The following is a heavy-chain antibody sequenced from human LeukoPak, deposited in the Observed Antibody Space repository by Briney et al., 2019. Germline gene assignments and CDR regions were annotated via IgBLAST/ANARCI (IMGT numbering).Heavy chain of an antibody. Sequence: SVKVSCKASGGTFSSYAISWVRQAPGQGLEWMGGIIPIFGTANYAQKFQGRVTITTDESTSTAYMELSSLRSEDTAVYYCARTYYYGSGSYYKITCYYYMDVWGKGTTVTVSS. V-gene: IGHV1-69*05. D-gene: IGHD3-10*01. J-gene: IGHJ6*03. CDR3: ARTYYYGSGSYYKITCYYYMDV. CDR2: IIPIFGTA. CDR1: GGTFSSYA.